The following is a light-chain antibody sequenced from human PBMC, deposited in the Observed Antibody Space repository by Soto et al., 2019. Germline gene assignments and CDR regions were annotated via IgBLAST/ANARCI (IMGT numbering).Light chain of an antibody. Sequence: DIQLTQSPSFLSASVGDRVTITCRASQSISIYLSWYQQKPGKATKLLIYKASTLTSGVPSRFSGSGSGTEFTLTISSLQPDDFATYYCQHYNSYSEAFGQGTKVDI. V-gene: IGKV1-5*03. CDR1: QSISIY. J-gene: IGKJ1*01. CDR3: QHYNSYSEA. CDR2: KAS.